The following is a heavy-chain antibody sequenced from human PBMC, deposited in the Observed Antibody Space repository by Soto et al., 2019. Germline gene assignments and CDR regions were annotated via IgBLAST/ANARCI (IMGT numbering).Heavy chain of an antibody. V-gene: IGHV5-51*01. D-gene: IGHD5-12*01. J-gene: IGHJ6*02. CDR3: ARHRLRKYYYGLDV. CDR2: IYPGDSDT. Sequence: PGESLKISCQGSGYSFVNHWIAWVRQMPGKGLEWVGVIYPGDSDTRYSPSFQGQVTISADKSISTAYLQWSSLKASDTAIFYCARHRLRKYYYGLDVWGQGTTVTVSS. CDR1: GYSFVNHW.